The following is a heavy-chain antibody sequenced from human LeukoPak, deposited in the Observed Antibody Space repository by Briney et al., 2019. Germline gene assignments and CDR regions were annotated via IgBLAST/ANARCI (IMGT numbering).Heavy chain of an antibody. Sequence: SETLSLTCAVSGGSIRNSSFYWGWIRQPPGKGLEWIGSIYYSGSTYYNPSLKSRVTISVDTSKNQFSLKLSSVTAADTAVYYCARALSGYSGGWYKRGTYYFDYWGQGTLVTVSS. J-gene: IGHJ4*02. CDR2: IYYSGST. CDR3: ARALSGYSGGWYKRGTYYFDY. D-gene: IGHD6-19*01. CDR1: GGSIRNSSFY. V-gene: IGHV4-39*01.